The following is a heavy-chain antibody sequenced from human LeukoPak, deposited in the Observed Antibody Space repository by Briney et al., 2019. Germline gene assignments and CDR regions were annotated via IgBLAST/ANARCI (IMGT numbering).Heavy chain of an antibody. CDR3: AKYAPRRAFDI. J-gene: IGHJ3*02. D-gene: IGHD2-2*01. Sequence: GGSLRLSCAASGFTVSSNYVSWVRQAPGKGLEWVSVIYSGGSTYYADSVKGRFTISRDNSKNTLYLQMNSLRAEDTAVYYCAKYAPRRAFDIWGQGTMVTVSS. CDR2: IYSGGST. CDR1: GFTVSSNY. V-gene: IGHV3-53*01.